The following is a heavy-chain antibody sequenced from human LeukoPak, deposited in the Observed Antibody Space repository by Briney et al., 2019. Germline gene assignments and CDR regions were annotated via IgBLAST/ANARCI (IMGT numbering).Heavy chain of an antibody. J-gene: IGHJ4*02. V-gene: IGHV4-39*01. CDR2: IYYSGST. D-gene: IGHD3-3*01. CDR3: ARHLFGSDFWSGHPPYYFDY. Sequence: PSETLSLTCTVSGGSISSSSYYWGWIRQPPGKGLEWIGSIYYSGSTYYNPSLKSRVTISVDTSKNQFSLKLSSVTAADTAVYYSARHLFGSDFWSGHPPYYFDYWGQGTLVTVSS. CDR1: GGSISSSSYY.